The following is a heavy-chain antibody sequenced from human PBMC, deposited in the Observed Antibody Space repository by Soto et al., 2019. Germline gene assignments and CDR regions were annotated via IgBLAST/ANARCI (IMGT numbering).Heavy chain of an antibody. J-gene: IGHJ3*02. D-gene: IGHD2-15*01. CDR2: IFWNGGGT. CDR3: ATELSPGGLDM. CDR1: GSGFERDA. V-gene: IGHV3-9*01. Sequence: EVQLVESGGGLTQPGRSLRLSCAVSGSGFERDAMHWVRQGPGKGLEWVSGIFWNGGGTGYGDSVKGRFTVSRDKTKKSLYLQMNSLRGEDTALYYCATELSPGGLDMWGQGTMVTVS.